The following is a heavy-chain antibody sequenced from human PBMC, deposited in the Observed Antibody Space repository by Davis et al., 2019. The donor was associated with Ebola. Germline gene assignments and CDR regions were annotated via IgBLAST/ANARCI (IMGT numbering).Heavy chain of an antibody. Sequence: AASVKVSCKASGYTFTSYGISWVRQAPGQGLEWMGWISAYNGNTNYAQKFQGRVTMTRNTSISTAYMELSRLRSDDTAVYYCARDRGVVVPAAIGGSGWFDPWGQGTLVTVSS. CDR3: ARDRGVVVPAAIGGSGWFDP. D-gene: IGHD2-2*01. V-gene: IGHV1-18*01. CDR2: ISAYNGNT. J-gene: IGHJ5*02. CDR1: GYTFTSYG.